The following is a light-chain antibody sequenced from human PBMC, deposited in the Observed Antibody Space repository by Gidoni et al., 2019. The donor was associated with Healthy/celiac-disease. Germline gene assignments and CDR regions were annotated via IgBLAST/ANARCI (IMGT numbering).Light chain of an antibody. CDR1: SSNIGAGYD. Sequence: QSVLTQPPSVSGAPGQGVTISCTGSSSNIGAGYDVHWYQQLPGTAPKLLIYGNSNRPSGVPDLFSGSKSGTSASLAITGLQAEDEADYYCQSYDSSLDVVFGGGTKLTVL. CDR3: QSYDSSLDVV. J-gene: IGLJ2*01. CDR2: GNS. V-gene: IGLV1-40*01.